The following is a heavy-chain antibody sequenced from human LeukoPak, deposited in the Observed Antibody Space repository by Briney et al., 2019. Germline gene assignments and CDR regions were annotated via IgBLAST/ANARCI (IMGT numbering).Heavy chain of an antibody. CDR3: AKDPLSGSGSYPYRYFDY. Sequence: GGSLRLSCAASGFTFDDYAMHWVRQAPGKGLEWVSGISWNSGSIGYADSVKGRFTISRDNAKNSLYLQMNSLRAEDTALYYCAKDPLSGSGSYPYRYFDYWGQGTLVTVSS. V-gene: IGHV3-9*01. CDR1: GFTFDDYA. CDR2: ISWNSGSI. D-gene: IGHD3-10*01. J-gene: IGHJ4*02.